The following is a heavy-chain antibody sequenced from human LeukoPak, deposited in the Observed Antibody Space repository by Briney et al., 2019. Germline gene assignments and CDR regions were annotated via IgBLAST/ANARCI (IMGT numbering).Heavy chain of an antibody. J-gene: IGHJ6*03. CDR3: ARQTDYLRDYYYYYMDV. CDR1: GGSISSSSYY. V-gene: IGHV4-39*07. CDR2: IYYSGST. Sequence: PSETLSLTCTVSGGSISSSSYYWGWIRQPPEKGLEWIGSIYYSGSTYYNPSLKSRVTISVDTSKNQFSLKLSSVTAADTAVYYCARQTDYLRDYYYYYMDVWGKGTTVTVSS. D-gene: IGHD3-10*02.